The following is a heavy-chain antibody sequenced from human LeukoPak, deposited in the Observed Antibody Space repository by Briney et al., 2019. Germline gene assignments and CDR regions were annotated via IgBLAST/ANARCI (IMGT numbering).Heavy chain of an antibody. V-gene: IGHV3-23*01. Sequence: GGSLRLSCVASGFTFSSYAMSWVRQAPGKGLEWVSLISGSGGNTYYADSVKGRFTISRDNSKNTLYLQMNSLRAEDTAVYYCSKRSSGGWSDYWGQGTLVTVSS. J-gene: IGHJ4*02. CDR1: GFTFSSYA. D-gene: IGHD6-19*01. CDR3: SKRSSGGWSDY. CDR2: ISGSGGNT.